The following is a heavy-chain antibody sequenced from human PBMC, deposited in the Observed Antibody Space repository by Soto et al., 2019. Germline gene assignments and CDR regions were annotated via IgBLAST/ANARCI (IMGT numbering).Heavy chain of an antibody. V-gene: IGHV3-73*01. J-gene: IGHJ4*02. D-gene: IGHD3-22*01. Sequence: EVQLVESGGGLVQPGGSLKLSCAASGFTFSGSAMHWVRQASGKGLEWVGRIRSKANSYATAYAASVKGRFTISRDDSKNTAYLQMNSLKTEDTAVYYCTRGYYDSTPSYNDYWGQGTLVTVSS. CDR1: GFTFSGSA. CDR3: TRGYYDSTPSYNDY. CDR2: IRSKANSYAT.